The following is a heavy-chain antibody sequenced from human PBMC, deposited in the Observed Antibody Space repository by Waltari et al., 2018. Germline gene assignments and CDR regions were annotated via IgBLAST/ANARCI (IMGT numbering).Heavy chain of an antibody. CDR2: ISSTSTYT. CDR3: ARGGWGFSLDY. CDR1: GFSFSSYS. Sequence: EVQLVESGGGLVKPGGSLRLSCAASGFSFSSYSMNWVGQATGKGREGVSSISSTSTYTHYADSVKGRFTSSRDNAKNSLYLQMNSLGGDDTAVYYCARGGWGFSLDYWGQGTLVTFSS. J-gene: IGHJ4*02. D-gene: IGHD7-27*01. V-gene: IGHV3-21*01.